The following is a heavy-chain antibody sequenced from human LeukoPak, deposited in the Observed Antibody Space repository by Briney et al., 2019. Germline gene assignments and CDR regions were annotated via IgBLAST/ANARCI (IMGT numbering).Heavy chain of an antibody. CDR3: ARDSTLGVASAISDF. CDR1: GYTFTVFH. D-gene: IGHD2-21*01. V-gene: IGHV1-2*06. Sequence: GASVKVSCQTSGYTFTVFHVHWVRQAPGQGLEWMGRINPNNGDTTYAQNFQGRVTLTSDTSISTAYLELSGLTSDDTAMYYCARDSTLGVASAISDFWGQGTLVTVST. CDR2: INPNNGDT. J-gene: IGHJ4*02.